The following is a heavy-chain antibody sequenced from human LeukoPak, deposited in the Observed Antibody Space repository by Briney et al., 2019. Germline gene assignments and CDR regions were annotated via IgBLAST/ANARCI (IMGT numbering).Heavy chain of an antibody. CDR1: GGSISSYY. CDR2: IYYSGST. Sequence: SETLSLTCTVSGGSISSYYWSWIRQPPGKGLEWIGYIYYSGSTNYNPSLKSLVTISVDTSKNQFSLKLSSVTAAHTALYYCARGGGSYYGSFDIWGQGTMVTVSS. V-gene: IGHV4-59*01. D-gene: IGHD1-26*01. J-gene: IGHJ3*02. CDR3: ARGGGSYYGSFDI.